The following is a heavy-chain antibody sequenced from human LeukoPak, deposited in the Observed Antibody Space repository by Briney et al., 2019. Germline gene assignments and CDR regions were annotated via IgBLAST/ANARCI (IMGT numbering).Heavy chain of an antibody. CDR2: ISNGGSYI. D-gene: IGHD2-8*02. CDR3: ARDTGYCTGDKCPDWFDP. V-gene: IGHV3-21*01. CDR1: GLPFNVYR. J-gene: IGHJ5*02. Sequence: GGSLRLSCVASGLPFNVYRMNWVRQAPGKGLEWVASISNGGSYIYYADSVKGRFTISRDNAKNSLFLQMNSLRVEDTAVYFCARDTGYCTGDKCPDWFDPWGQGTLVTVSS.